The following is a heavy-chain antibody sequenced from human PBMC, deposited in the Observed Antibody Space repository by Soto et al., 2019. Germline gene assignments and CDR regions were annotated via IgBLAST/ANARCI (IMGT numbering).Heavy chain of an antibody. J-gene: IGHJ5*02. CDR3: ARLYGGRFRGIPS. Sequence: SETLSLSCTVSGDSINSSSYYWGWIRQPPGKGLEWIGSIYYTGRTYYNPSLKSRVTISVDTSKNQLSLELTSLTAADMAVFYFARLYGGRFRGIPSWSQATLVTVSS. D-gene: IGHD4-17*01. CDR1: GDSINSSSYY. CDR2: IYYTGRT. V-gene: IGHV4-39*01.